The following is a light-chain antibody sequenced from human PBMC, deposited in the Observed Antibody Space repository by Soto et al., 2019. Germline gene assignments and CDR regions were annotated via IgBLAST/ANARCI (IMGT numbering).Light chain of an antibody. J-gene: IGKJ1*01. Sequence: EIVMTQSPATLSVSPGERATLSCRASQSVSTNLAWYQQKPGQTPRLVIYGASTRATGVPDRFSGSGSGTEFTLTISSLQPDDFATYYCQHYNSYSEAFGQGTKVDIK. CDR1: QSVSTN. CDR2: GAS. V-gene: IGKV3D-15*01. CDR3: QHYNSYSEA.